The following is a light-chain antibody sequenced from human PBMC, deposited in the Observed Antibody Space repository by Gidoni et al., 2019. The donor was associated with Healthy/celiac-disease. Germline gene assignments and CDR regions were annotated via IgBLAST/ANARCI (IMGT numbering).Light chain of an antibody. CDR3: SSYTSSSTLGRV. J-gene: IGLJ3*02. V-gene: IGLV2-14*01. CDR1: SSDVGGYTY. CDR2: EVS. Sequence: QSALTQPASVSGSPGQSITISCTGTSSDVGGYTYVSWYQQHPGKAPKLMIYEVSNRPSGVSNRFSGSKSGNTASLTISGLQAEDEADYYCSSYTSSSTLGRVFGGGTKLTVL.